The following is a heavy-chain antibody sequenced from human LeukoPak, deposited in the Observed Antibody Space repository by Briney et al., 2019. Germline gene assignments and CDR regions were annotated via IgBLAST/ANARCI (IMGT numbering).Heavy chain of an antibody. D-gene: IGHD7-27*01. CDR3: ARGETGASLFDY. J-gene: IGHJ4*02. V-gene: IGHV4-59*01. Sequence: SETLSLTCTVSGASISSYYWSWIRQPPEKGLEWIGYIYYSGSTNYNPSLKSRVTISVDTSKNQFSLKLSSVTAADTAVYYCARGETGASLFDYWGQGSLVTVSS. CDR1: GASISSYY. CDR2: IYYSGST.